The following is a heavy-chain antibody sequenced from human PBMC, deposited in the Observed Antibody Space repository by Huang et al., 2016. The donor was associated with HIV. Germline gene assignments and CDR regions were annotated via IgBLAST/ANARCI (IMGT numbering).Heavy chain of an antibody. CDR2: ILPIFGTA. J-gene: IGHJ4*02. CDR3: ARARGYYDSSVSYYFDY. Sequence: QVQLVQSGAEVKKPGSSVKVSCKASGGTFSSYAISWVRQAPGQGLEWRGGILPIFGTANDAQKCQGRVTITAEESTSTAYMGLSSLRSEDTAVYYCARARGYYDSSVSYYFDYWGQGTLVTVSS. V-gene: IGHV1-69*13. D-gene: IGHD3-22*01. CDR1: GGTFSSYA.